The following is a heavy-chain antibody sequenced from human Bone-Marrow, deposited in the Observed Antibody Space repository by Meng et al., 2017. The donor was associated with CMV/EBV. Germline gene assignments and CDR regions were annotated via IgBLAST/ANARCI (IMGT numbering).Heavy chain of an antibody. CDR3: ARASGRITIFGVVPPYGMDV. CDR2: MNPNSGNT. CDR1: GYTFTSYD. Sequence: ASVKVSCKASGYTFTSYDINWVRQATGQGLEWMGWMNPNSGNTGYAQKFQGRVTMTRNTSISTAYMELSSLRSEDTAVYYCARASGRITIFGVVPPYGMDVWGQGTTVTVS. J-gene: IGHJ6*02. V-gene: IGHV1-8*01. D-gene: IGHD3-3*01.